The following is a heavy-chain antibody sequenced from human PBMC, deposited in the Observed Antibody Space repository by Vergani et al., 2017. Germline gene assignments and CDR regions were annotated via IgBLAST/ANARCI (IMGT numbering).Heavy chain of an antibody. CDR2: MKSKTDGGTT. CDR1: GFTFSNAW. CDR3: TTGYCSSTSCQYYYCYGMDV. Sequence: EVQLVESGGGLVKPGGSLRLSCAASGFTFSNAWMSWVRQAPGKGLEWVGRMKSKTDGGTTDYAARGKGRFTISRDDSKNTRYLQMNSLKTEDTAVYYCTTGYCSSTSCQYYYCYGMDVWGQGTTVTVSS. D-gene: IGHD2-2*01. J-gene: IGHJ6*02. V-gene: IGHV3-15*01.